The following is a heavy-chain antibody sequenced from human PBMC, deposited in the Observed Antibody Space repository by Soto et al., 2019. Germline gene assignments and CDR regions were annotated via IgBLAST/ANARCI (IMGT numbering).Heavy chain of an antibody. V-gene: IGHV4-34*01. CDR3: ARAIAAAATYYYGMDV. CDR2: INHSGSN. Sequence: QVQLQPWGAGLLKPSETLSLTCAVYGGSFSGYYWSWIRQPPGKGLEWIGEINHSGSNNYNPSLKSRVTISVDTSQNQCSLKLSSVTAADTAVYYCARAIAAAATYYYGMDVWGQGTTVTVSS. D-gene: IGHD6-13*01. J-gene: IGHJ6*02. CDR1: GGSFSGYY.